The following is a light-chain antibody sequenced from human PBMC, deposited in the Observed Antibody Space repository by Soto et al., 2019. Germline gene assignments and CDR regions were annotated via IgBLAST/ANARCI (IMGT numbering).Light chain of an antibody. Sequence: QAVLTQSSSASASLGSSVKLTCTLSSEHSSYIIAWHQQQPGKAPRYLMKLEGSGSHNKGSGVPDRFSGSSSGADRYLTISNLQSEDEADYYCETWDSNTRSFGGGTKLTVL. V-gene: IGLV4-60*03. J-gene: IGLJ3*02. CDR2: LEGSGSH. CDR1: SEHSSYI. CDR3: ETWDSNTRS.